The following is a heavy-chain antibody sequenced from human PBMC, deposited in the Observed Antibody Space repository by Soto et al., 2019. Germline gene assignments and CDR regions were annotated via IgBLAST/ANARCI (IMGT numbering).Heavy chain of an antibody. Sequence: SETLSLTCAVYGGSFSGYYWSWIRQPPGKGLEWIGEINHSGSTNYNPSLKSRVTISVDTSKNQFSLKLSSVTAADTAVYYCARRPYGDYSFDYWGQGTLVTVSS. J-gene: IGHJ4*02. CDR2: INHSGST. CDR3: ARRPYGDYSFDY. V-gene: IGHV4-34*01. CDR1: GGSFSGYY. D-gene: IGHD4-17*01.